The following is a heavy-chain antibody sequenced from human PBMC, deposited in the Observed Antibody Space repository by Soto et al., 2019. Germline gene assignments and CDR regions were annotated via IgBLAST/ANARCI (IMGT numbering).Heavy chain of an antibody. CDR3: ASHRTGGQWLVRGWFDP. J-gene: IGHJ5*02. CDR2: IIPIFGTA. V-gene: IGHV1-69*01. D-gene: IGHD6-19*01. CDR1: GGTFSSYA. Sequence: QVQLVQSGAEVKKPGSSVKVSCKASGGTFSSYAISWVRQAPGQGLEWMGGIIPIFGTANYAQKFQGRVTITADESTSTAYMELSSRRSEDTAVYYCASHRTGGQWLVRGWFDPWGQGTLVTVSS.